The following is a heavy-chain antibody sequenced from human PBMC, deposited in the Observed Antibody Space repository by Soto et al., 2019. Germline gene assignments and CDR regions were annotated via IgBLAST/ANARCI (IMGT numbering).Heavy chain of an antibody. V-gene: IGHV3-11*01. CDR3: ASGTNGAFFVY. J-gene: IGHJ4*02. Sequence: QVQLVESGGGLVKPGGSLRLSCAASGFTFSDYYMSWIRQAPGKGLEWVSYISSRSSTIFYADSVKGRFTISRDNVKNSRYLQMNSLRAEDTAVYYGASGTNGAFFVYWGQGILVTVSS. CDR2: ISSRSSTI. D-gene: IGHD2-8*01. CDR1: GFTFSDYY.